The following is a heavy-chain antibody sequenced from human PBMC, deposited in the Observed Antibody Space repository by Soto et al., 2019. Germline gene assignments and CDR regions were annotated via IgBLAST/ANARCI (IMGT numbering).Heavy chain of an antibody. D-gene: IGHD3-10*01. J-gene: IGHJ5*02. CDR3: ARGRNYYGSGRAWFDP. Sequence: PSETLSRTCAVSGGSFSGYYWSWIRQPPGTGLEWVGEINHSGSTNYNPSPKSRFIISVDTSKNQFSLKLSSVTAADTAVYYCARGRNYYGSGRAWFDPWGQGTLVTVSS. V-gene: IGHV4-34*01. CDR2: INHSGST. CDR1: GGSFSGYY.